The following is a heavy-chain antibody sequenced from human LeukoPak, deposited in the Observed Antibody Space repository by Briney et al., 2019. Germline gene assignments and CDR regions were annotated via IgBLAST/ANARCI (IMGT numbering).Heavy chain of an antibody. D-gene: IGHD4-17*01. CDR3: ASGTTVTADY. CDR2: ISSSSSYI. Sequence: GESLRLSCAASGFTFSSYSMNWARQAPGKGLEWVSSISSSSSYIYYADSVKGRFTISRDNAKNSLYLQMNSLRAEDTAVYYCASGTTVTADYWGQGTLVTVSS. V-gene: IGHV3-21*01. CDR1: GFTFSSYS. J-gene: IGHJ4*02.